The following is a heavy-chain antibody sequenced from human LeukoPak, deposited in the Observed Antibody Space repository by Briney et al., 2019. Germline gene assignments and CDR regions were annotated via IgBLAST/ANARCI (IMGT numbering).Heavy chain of an antibody. CDR2: ISSSSSYI. J-gene: IGHJ3*02. CDR3: ARVVRRVDPRGAFDI. V-gene: IGHV3-21*01. Sequence: GGSLRLSCAASGFTFSSYSMNWVRQAPGEGLEWVSSISSSSSYIYYADSVKGRFTISRDNAKNSLYLQMNSLRAEDTAVYYCARVVRRVDPRGAFDIWGQGTMVTVSS. CDR1: GFTFSSYS. D-gene: IGHD3-10*01.